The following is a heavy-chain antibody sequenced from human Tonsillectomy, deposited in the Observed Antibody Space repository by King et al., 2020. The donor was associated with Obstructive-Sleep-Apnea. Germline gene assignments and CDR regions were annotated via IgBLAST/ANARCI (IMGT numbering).Heavy chain of an antibody. J-gene: IGHJ3*02. V-gene: IGHV3-23*01. D-gene: IGHD6-19*01. CDR2: VIGSGGGT. Sequence: EVQLQESGGGLVQPGGSLRLSWEASGPTLRRYPMSWVRQAPGKGLEWVSGVIGSGGGTVYADSVRGRFTISRDNSKNTLYLQMNSLRAEDTAVYYCARGGWSQDDAFDIWGQGTMVTVSS. CDR3: ARGGWSQDDAFDI. CDR1: GPTLRRYP.